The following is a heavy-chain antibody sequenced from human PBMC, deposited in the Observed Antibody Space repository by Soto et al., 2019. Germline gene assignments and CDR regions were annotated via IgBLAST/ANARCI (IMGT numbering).Heavy chain of an antibody. D-gene: IGHD2-15*01. CDR2: ISAYNGRT. CDR1: GGTFSSYT. J-gene: IGHJ4*02. Sequence: GASVKVSCKASGGTFSSYTISWVRQAPGQGLEWMGWISAYNGRTNYAQRLQGRVTMTTDTSTSTAYMELRSLRSDDTAVYYCARTPIVVVVAPTPADYWGQGTLVTVSS. V-gene: IGHV1-18*01. CDR3: ARTPIVVVVAPTPADY.